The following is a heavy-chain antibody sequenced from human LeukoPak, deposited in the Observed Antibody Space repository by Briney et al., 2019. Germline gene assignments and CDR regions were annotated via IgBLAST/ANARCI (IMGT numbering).Heavy chain of an antibody. J-gene: IGHJ4*02. Sequence: SGGSLRLSCAASGFTFSSYAMHWVRQAPGKGLEWVAVISYDGSNKYYADSVKGRFTISRDNSKNTLYLQMNSLRAEDTAVYYCARALAGIAVPDYWGQGTLVTVSS. D-gene: IGHD6-19*01. V-gene: IGHV3-30-3*01. CDR2: ISYDGSNK. CDR1: GFTFSSYA. CDR3: ARALAGIAVPDY.